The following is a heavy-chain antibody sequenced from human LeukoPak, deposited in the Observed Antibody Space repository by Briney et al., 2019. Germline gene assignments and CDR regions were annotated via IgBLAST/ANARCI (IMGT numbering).Heavy chain of an antibody. CDR2: FNPKTGGA. CDR3: ARAQAMRAPAGTSSDS. D-gene: IGHD6-13*01. CDR1: GYTFTDYF. V-gene: IGHV1-2*02. J-gene: IGHJ4*02. Sequence: ASVKVSCKAFGYTFTDYFMHWVRQAPAQGPEWMGLFNPKTGGAKYAQKFRVRVTMARDTSLSTDYIALAGHAYADTAVYHCARAQAMRAPAGTSSDSWGQGTLVTVSS.